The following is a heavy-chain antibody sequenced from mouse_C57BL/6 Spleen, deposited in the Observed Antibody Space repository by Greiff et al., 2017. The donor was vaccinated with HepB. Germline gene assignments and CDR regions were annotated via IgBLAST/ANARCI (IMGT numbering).Heavy chain of an antibody. Sequence: QVQLQQSGAELVRPGTSVKVSCKASGYAFTNYLIEWVKQRPGQGLEWSGVINPGSGGTNYNEKFKGKATLTADKSSSTAYMQLSSLTSEDSAVYFCARDDGGSEVDYWGQGTTLTVSS. V-gene: IGHV1-54*01. J-gene: IGHJ2*01. CDR1: GYAFTNYL. CDR3: ARDDGGSEVDY. D-gene: IGHD1-1*02. CDR2: INPGSGGT.